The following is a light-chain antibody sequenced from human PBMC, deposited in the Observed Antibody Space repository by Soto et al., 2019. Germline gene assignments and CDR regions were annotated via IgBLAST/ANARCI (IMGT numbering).Light chain of an antibody. Sequence: DIQMTQSTSTLSASVGDRVTITCRASQSFSSWLAWYQKKPGKAPKLLIYKASSLQRGVPSRFSGSGSGTEFNLTISSLQPDDFATYYCQQYNTFGGGTKVEIK. CDR2: KAS. V-gene: IGKV1-5*03. J-gene: IGKJ4*01. CDR1: QSFSSW. CDR3: QQYNT.